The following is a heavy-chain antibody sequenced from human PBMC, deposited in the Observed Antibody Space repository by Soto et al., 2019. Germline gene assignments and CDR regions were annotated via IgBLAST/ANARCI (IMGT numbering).Heavy chain of an antibody. CDR2: IYHSGST. J-gene: IGHJ4*02. V-gene: IGHV4-30-2*01. CDR3: ARGGNPGYSGYESLDY. CDR1: GGSISSGGYS. Sequence: SETLSLTCAVSGGSISSGGYSWSWIWQPPGKGLEWIGYIYHSGSTNYNPSLKSRVTISVDTSKNQFSLKLSSVTAADTAVYYCARGGNPGYSGYESLDYWGQGTLVTV. D-gene: IGHD5-12*01.